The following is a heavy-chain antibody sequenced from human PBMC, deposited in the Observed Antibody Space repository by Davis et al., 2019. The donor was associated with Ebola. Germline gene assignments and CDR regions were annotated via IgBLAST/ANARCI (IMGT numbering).Heavy chain of an antibody. J-gene: IGHJ3*02. CDR3: AKEIGGVTYFLCALEI. V-gene: IGHV3-30*18. D-gene: IGHD2-15*01. CDR2: ISYDGSSK. CDR1: GFTFSSYG. Sequence: PGGSLRLSCAASGFTFSSYGIHWVRQAPGKGLEWVALISYDGSSKYFADSVRGRFTISRDNSKTTVYLQMNSLRAEDTAVYYCAKEIGGVTYFLCALEIWGQGTMVTVSS.